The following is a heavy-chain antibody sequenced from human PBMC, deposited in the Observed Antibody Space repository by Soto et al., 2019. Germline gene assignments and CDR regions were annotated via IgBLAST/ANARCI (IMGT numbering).Heavy chain of an antibody. CDR3: AKDEAATYYYYYDMDV. Sequence: PGGSLRLSCAASGFTFSSYGMHWVRQAPGKGLEWVAVISYDGSNKYYADSVKGRFTISRDNSKNTLYLQMNSLRAEDTAVYYCAKDEAATYYYYYDMDVWGQGTTVTVSS. J-gene: IGHJ6*02. CDR1: GFTFSSYG. V-gene: IGHV3-30*18. D-gene: IGHD1-26*01. CDR2: ISYDGSNK.